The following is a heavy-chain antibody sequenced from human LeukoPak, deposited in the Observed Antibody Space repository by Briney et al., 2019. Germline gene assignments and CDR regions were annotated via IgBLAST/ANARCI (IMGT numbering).Heavy chain of an antibody. D-gene: IGHD2-15*01. J-gene: IGHJ5*02. CDR1: GGSFSGYY. CDR2: INHSGST. Sequence: SETLSLTCAVYGGSFSGYYWSWIRQPPGKGLEWIGEINHSGSTNYNPSLKSRVTISVDTSENQFSLKLSSVTAADTAVYYCARGRGYCSGGSCSLGWFDPWGQGTLVTVSS. CDR3: ARGRGYCSGGSCSLGWFDP. V-gene: IGHV4-34*01.